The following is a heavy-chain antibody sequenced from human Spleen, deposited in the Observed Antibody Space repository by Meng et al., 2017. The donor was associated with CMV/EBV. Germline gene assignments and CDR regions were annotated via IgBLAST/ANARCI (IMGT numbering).Heavy chain of an antibody. Sequence: SQTLSLTCSANGESFSGYYWSWIRQSPGKGLEYIGEINHSGSTDYNPSLKSRVTMSVDTSKKQVSLKMTSMTAADTAVYYCARPGGTYYWYFDYWGQGTLVTVSS. CDR3: ARPGGTYYWYFDY. CDR2: INHSGST. J-gene: IGHJ4*02. D-gene: IGHD1-26*01. V-gene: IGHV4-34*01. CDR1: GESFSGYY.